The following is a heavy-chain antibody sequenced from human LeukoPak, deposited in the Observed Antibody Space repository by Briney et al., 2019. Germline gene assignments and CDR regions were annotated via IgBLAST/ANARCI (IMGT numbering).Heavy chain of an antibody. V-gene: IGHV3-53*01. Sequence: GGSLRLSCAVSGFNVSSSYMSWVRQAPGKGLEWVSVIYREDKAYYADSVKGRFTISRDSSKNTLYLQINSLRAEDTAIYYCARDSITGATLAYWGQGTLVTVSS. CDR3: ARDSITGATLAY. CDR1: GFNVSSSY. D-gene: IGHD5-24*01. CDR2: IYREDKA. J-gene: IGHJ4*02.